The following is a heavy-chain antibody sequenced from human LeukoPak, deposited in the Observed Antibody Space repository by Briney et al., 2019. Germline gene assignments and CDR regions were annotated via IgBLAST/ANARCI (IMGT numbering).Heavy chain of an antibody. CDR2: IYYSGST. D-gene: IGHD2-15*01. Sequence: SETLSLTCTVSGGSISSSSYYWGWIRQPPGMGLEWIGSIYYSGSTYYNPSLKSRVTVSVDTSKNQFSLKLSSVTAADTAVYYCASRPHGLVVVVDWGQGTLVTVSS. CDR3: ASRPHGLVVVVD. V-gene: IGHV4-39*07. CDR1: GGSISSSSYY. J-gene: IGHJ4*02.